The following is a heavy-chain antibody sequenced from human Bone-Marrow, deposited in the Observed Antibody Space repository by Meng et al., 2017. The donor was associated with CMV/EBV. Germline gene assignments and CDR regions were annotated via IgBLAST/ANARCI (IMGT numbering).Heavy chain of an antibody. D-gene: IGHD3-22*01. Sequence: GESLKISCAASGFSFSDYYMNWVRQAPGKGLEWVSYISSSGSTIYYADSVKGRFTISRDNAKNSLYLQMNSLRAEDTAVYYCARDRYYDSSWKPAFDIWGQGTMVTVSS. J-gene: IGHJ3*02. CDR3: ARDRYYDSSWKPAFDI. CDR2: ISSSGSTI. CDR1: GFSFSDYY. V-gene: IGHV3-11*04.